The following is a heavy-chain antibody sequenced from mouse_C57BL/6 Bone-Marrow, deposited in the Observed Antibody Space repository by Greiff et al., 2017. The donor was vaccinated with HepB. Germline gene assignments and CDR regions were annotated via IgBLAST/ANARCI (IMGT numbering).Heavy chain of an antibody. D-gene: IGHD1-1*01. Sequence: VQLQQSGAELVRPGTSVKVSCKASGYAFTNYLIEWVKQRPGQGLEWIGVINPGSGGTNYNEKFKGKATLTADKSSSTAYMQLSSLTSEDSAVYFCARSQLYYYGRYFDVWGTGTTVTVSS. CDR1: GYAFTNYL. CDR2: INPGSGGT. CDR3: ARSQLYYYGRYFDV. J-gene: IGHJ1*03. V-gene: IGHV1-54*01.